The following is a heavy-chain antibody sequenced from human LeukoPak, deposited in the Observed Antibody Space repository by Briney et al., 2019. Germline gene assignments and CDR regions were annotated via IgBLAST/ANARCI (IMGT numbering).Heavy chain of an antibody. D-gene: IGHD3-22*01. V-gene: IGHV3-30*02. CDR2: IRYVGSNK. J-gene: IGHJ4*02. Sequence: GGSLRLSCAASGFTFGSYGMHWVRQAPGRGLEWVAFIRYVGSNKYYADSVKGRFTISRDNSKNTLYLQMNSLRAEDTAVYYCAKDLRGAPFYYDSSGAPGYWGQGTLVTVSS. CDR3: AKDLRGAPFYYDSSGAPGY. CDR1: GFTFGSYG.